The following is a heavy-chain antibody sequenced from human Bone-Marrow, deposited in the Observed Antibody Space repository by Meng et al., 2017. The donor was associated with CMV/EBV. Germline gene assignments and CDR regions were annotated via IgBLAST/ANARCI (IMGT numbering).Heavy chain of an antibody. CDR3: AKLNGQMATHF. CDR1: GYRFTNYW. D-gene: IGHD5-24*01. Sequence: KVSCKASGYRFTNYWSGWVRQMPGKGLECMGIIYPGDSDTRYSPSFQGQVTISADKSITNAYLQWSSLKASDTAMYYCAKLNGQMATHFWGQGTLVTVSS. V-gene: IGHV5-51*01. CDR2: IYPGDSDT. J-gene: IGHJ4*02.